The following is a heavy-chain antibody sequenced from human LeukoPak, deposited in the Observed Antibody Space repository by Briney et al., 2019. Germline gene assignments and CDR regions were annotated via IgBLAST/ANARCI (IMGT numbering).Heavy chain of an antibody. Sequence: GGSLRLSCAASGFTFSDYYMSWIRQAPGEGLEWVSYISSSGSTIYYADSVKGRFTISRDNAKNSLYLQMNSLRAEDTAVYYCARVERGSYRYSEYFQHWGQGTLVTVSS. D-gene: IGHD3-16*02. CDR3: ARVERGSYRYSEYFQH. V-gene: IGHV3-11*01. J-gene: IGHJ1*01. CDR2: ISSSGSTI. CDR1: GFTFSDYY.